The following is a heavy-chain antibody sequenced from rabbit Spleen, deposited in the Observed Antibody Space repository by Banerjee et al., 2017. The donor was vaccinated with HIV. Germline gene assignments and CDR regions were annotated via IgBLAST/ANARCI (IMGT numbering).Heavy chain of an antibody. D-gene: IGHD4-2*01. CDR2: IDAGSSGST. J-gene: IGHJ4*01. Sequence: QEQLEESGGGLVQPEGSLTLTCKASGLDFSRTYWICWVRQAPGKGLEWIACIDAGSSGSTYYASWAKGRFTISKTSSTTVTLQVTSLTAADTATYFCAGGYGGAPGAGYFGLWGPGTLVTVS. CDR3: AGGYGGAPGAGYFGL. V-gene: IGHV1S45*01. CDR1: GLDFSRTYW.